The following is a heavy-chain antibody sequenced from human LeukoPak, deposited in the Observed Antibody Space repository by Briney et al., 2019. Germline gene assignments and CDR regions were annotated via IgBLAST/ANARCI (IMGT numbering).Heavy chain of an antibody. CDR3: AKDQRYDSSGYYDY. D-gene: IGHD3-22*01. J-gene: IGHJ4*02. CDR2: ISWNSGSI. V-gene: IGHV3-9*01. Sequence: GGSLRLSCAASGFTFDDYAMHWVRQAPGKGLEWVSGISWNSGSIGYADSVKGRFTISRDNAKNSLYLQMNSLRAEDTALYYCAKDQRYDSSGYYDYWGQGTLATVSS. CDR1: GFTFDDYA.